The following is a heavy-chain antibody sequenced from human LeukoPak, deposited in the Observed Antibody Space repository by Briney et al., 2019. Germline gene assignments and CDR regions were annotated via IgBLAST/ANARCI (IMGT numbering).Heavy chain of an antibody. CDR3: GRRAVAGHFDY. V-gene: IGHV4-39*01. Sequence: SETLSLTCTVSGGSISSSSYYWGWIRQPPGKGLEWIGTMYYSGSTYYNPSLKSRVTISVDTSENQFSLELSSVTAADTAVYYCGRRAVAGHFDYWGQGALVTVSS. CDR1: GGSISSSSYY. D-gene: IGHD6-19*01. J-gene: IGHJ4*02. CDR2: MYYSGST.